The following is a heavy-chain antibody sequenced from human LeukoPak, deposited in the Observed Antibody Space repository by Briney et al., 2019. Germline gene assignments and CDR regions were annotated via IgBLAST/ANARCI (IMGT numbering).Heavy chain of an antibody. CDR3: ARSDSSGYYDHYFDY. CDR2: IYYSGST. V-gene: IGHV4-30-4*01. CDR1: GGSISSGDYY. J-gene: IGHJ4*02. Sequence: PSQTLSLTCTVSGGSISSGDYYWSWIRQPPGKGLEWIGYIYYSGSTYYNPSLKSRVTISVDTSKNQFSLKLSSVTAADTAAYYCARSDSSGYYDHYFDYWGQGTLVTVSS. D-gene: IGHD3-22*01.